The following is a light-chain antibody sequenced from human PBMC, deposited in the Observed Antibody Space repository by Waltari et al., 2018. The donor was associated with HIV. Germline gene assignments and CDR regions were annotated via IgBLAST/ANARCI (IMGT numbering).Light chain of an antibody. CDR2: DAS. J-gene: IGKJ1*01. Sequence: EIVLTQSPDILSLSPGERATLSCRASQSITSTYLAWYQQKLGQSPRLLIYDASSRATGIPDRFSGSGSGTDFNLTISRLEPEDFAVYYCQHYGSSTETFGQGTKVEIK. CDR3: QHYGSSTET. CDR1: QSITSTY. V-gene: IGKV3-20*01.